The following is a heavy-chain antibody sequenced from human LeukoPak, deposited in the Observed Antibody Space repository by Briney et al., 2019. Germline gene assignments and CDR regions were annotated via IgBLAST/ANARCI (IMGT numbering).Heavy chain of an antibody. D-gene: IGHD1-26*01. CDR3: ARPTYSGSYYWFDY. J-gene: IGHJ4*02. V-gene: IGHV3-33*01. CDR1: GFTFSSYG. Sequence: GGSLRLSCAASGFTFSSYGMHWVRQAPGKGLEWVAVIWYDGSNTYYADSGKGRFTISRDNSKNTLYLQMDSLRAEDTAVYYCARPTYSGSYYWFDYWAQGTLVSVSS. CDR2: IWYDGSNT.